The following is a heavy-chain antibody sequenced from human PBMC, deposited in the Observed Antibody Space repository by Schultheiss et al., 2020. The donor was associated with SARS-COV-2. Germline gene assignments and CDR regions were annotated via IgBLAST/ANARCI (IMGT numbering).Heavy chain of an antibody. Sequence: SETLSLTCTVSGGSISSSSYYWSWIRQHPGKGLEWIGYISYSGSTYYNPSLKSRLTISVDMSQNHLSLKLSSVTAADTAIYYCARALGSAYSYGMDVWGQGTTVTVSS. CDR2: ISYSGST. D-gene: IGHD2-15*01. V-gene: IGHV4-31*03. CDR3: ARALGSAYSYGMDV. J-gene: IGHJ6*02. CDR1: GGSISSSSYY.